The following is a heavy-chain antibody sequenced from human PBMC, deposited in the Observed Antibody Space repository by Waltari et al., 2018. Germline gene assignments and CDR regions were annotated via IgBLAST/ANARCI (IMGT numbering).Heavy chain of an antibody. CDR2: IAYDGRNK. J-gene: IGHJ6*02. D-gene: IGHD3-3*01. CDR3: GRERRGDAAERPLYYYDGMDV. CDR1: GFTFTSYA. Sequence: QVQLVESGGGVVQPGGSLRPACAASGFTFTSYAMHWVRQAPGKGVEWDGIIAYDGRNKYYADSVNSRITISRDNSKNTLYLQRNSLRVEDTAVYYCGRERRGDAAERPLYYYDGMDVGGQGTTVTV. V-gene: IGHV3-30*04.